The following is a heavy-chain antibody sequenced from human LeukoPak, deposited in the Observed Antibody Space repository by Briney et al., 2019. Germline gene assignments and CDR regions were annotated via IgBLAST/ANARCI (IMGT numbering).Heavy chain of an antibody. D-gene: IGHD6-13*01. Sequence: PGRSLRLSCAASGFTFSSYGMHWVRQAPGKGLEWVAVIWYDGSNKYYADSVKGRFTISGDNSKNTLYLQMNSLRAEDTAVYYCARGNSSSWDYFDYWGQGTLVTVSS. V-gene: IGHV3-33*01. CDR2: IWYDGSNK. CDR1: GFTFSSYG. J-gene: IGHJ4*02. CDR3: ARGNSSSWDYFDY.